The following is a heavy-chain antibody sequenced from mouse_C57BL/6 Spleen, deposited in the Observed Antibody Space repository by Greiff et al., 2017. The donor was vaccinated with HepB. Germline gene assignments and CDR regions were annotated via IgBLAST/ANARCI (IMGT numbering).Heavy chain of an antibody. D-gene: IGHD2-4*01. J-gene: IGHJ2*01. CDR1: GYSFTDYN. V-gene: IGHV1-39*01. Sequence: VQLKESGPELVKPGASVKISCKASGYSFTDYNMNWVKQSNGKSLEWIGVINPNYGTISYNQKFKGKATLTVDQSSSTAYMQRNSLTSEDSAVYYCARAYEYDGRDYWGQGTTLTVSS. CDR3: ARAYEYDGRDY. CDR2: INPNYGTI.